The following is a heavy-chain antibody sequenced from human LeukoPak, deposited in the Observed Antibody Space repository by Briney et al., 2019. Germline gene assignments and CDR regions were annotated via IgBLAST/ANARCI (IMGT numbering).Heavy chain of an antibody. Sequence: GGPLSTPWKGSGYSFTSYWISWVRQMPGKGLEWMGRIDPSDSYTNYTPSFQGHVTISADKSISTAYLQWSSLKASDTAMYYCARDGYKFQHWGQGTLVTVSS. CDR3: ARDGYKFQH. V-gene: IGHV5-10-1*01. CDR1: GYSFTSYW. D-gene: IGHD5-24*01. CDR2: IDPSDSYT. J-gene: IGHJ1*01.